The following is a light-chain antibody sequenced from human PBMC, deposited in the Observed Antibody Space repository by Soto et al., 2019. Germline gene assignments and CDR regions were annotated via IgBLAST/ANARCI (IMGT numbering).Light chain of an antibody. CDR2: DAS. Sequence: EIVMTQSPATLSVSPGEGATSSGKPSKKFYTNLAWYQQRPGQPPRLLIYDASTRATGISARFSGSGYGTEFTLTISSLQSEDFAVYFCQQCRNWPLTFGGGTKVEIK. CDR1: KKFYTN. V-gene: IGKV3-15*01. CDR3: QQCRNWPLT. J-gene: IGKJ4*01.